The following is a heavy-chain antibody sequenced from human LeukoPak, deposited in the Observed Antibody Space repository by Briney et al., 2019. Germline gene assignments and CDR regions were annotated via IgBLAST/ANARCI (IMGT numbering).Heavy chain of an antibody. Sequence: GGSLRLSCAASAFTFSTYVMHGVRQAPGKGLEWVAVVSFDSHNLYYADSVKGRSTISGDNSKTTLYLQMNSLRGETTTLYCCAKDQLPRHELGNFYFDHWGQGTLVTVSS. CDR1: AFTFSTYV. CDR3: AKDQLPRHELGNFYFDH. V-gene: IGHV3-30*18. CDR2: VSFDSHNL. J-gene: IGHJ4*02. D-gene: IGHD7-27*01.